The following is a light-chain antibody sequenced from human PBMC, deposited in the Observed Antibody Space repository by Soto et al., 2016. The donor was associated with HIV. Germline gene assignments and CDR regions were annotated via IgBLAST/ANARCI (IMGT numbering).Light chain of an antibody. CDR2: KAS. J-gene: IGKJ1*01. CDR1: QSINSW. Sequence: DIQMTQSPFTLSASVGDRVTITCRASQSINSWLAWYQQKPGKAPKLLIYKASTLDSGVPSRFSGSASGTEFTLTISSLQPDDFATYYCQQYKSFWTFGQGTKVEVK. CDR3: QQYKSFWT. V-gene: IGKV1-5*03.